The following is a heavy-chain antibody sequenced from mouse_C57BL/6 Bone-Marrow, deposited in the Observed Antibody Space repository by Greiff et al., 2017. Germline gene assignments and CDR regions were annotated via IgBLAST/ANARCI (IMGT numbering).Heavy chain of an antibody. CDR3: ARTPELRLDY. D-gene: IGHD2-4*01. Sequence: VQLQQPGAELVMPGASVKLSCKASGYTFTSYWMHWVKQRPGQGLEWIGEIDPSDSYTNYNQKFKGKSTLTVDKSSSTAYMQLSSLTSEDSAVYYCARTPELRLDYWGQGTTLTVSS. CDR1: GYTFTSYW. V-gene: IGHV1-69*01. CDR2: IDPSDSYT. J-gene: IGHJ2*01.